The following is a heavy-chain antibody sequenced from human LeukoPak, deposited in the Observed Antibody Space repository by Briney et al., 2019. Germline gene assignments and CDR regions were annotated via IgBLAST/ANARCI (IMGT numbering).Heavy chain of an antibody. CDR3: ARDSEWEQQIDY. V-gene: IGHV3-33*01. J-gene: IGHJ4*02. D-gene: IGHD1-26*01. CDR2: IWYDGSNK. CDR1: GFTFSSYG. Sequence: GGSLRLSCAASGFTFSSYGMHWFRQAPGKGREGVAVIWYDGSNKYYADSVKGRFTISRDNSKNTLYLQMNSLRAEDTAVYYCARDSEWEQQIDYWGQGTLVTVSS.